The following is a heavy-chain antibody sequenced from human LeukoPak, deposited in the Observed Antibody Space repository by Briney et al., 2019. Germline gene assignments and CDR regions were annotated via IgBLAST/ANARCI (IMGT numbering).Heavy chain of an antibody. CDR1: GFTFGSYW. Sequence: GGSLRLSCAASGFTFGSYWMHWVRQAPGKGLVWVSRINSDGSSTSYADSVKGRFTISRDNAKNTLYLQMNSLRAEDTAVYYCARGWYGYYYGMDVWGQGATVTVSS. D-gene: IGHD6-13*01. V-gene: IGHV3-74*01. J-gene: IGHJ6*02. CDR2: INSDGSST. CDR3: ARGWYGYYYGMDV.